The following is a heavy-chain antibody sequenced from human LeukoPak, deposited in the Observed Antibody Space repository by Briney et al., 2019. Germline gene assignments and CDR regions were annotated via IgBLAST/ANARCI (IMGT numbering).Heavy chain of an antibody. J-gene: IGHJ4*02. D-gene: IGHD6-19*01. Sequence: GGSLRLSCAASGFTFSRYSMNWVRQAPGKGLEWVSSISSSSSYIYYADSVKGRFTISRDNAKNSLYLQMNSLRAEDTALYYCARAGLYGKDDYWGQGTLVTVSS. CDR3: ARAGLYGKDDY. V-gene: IGHV3-21*04. CDR2: ISSSSSYI. CDR1: GFTFSRYS.